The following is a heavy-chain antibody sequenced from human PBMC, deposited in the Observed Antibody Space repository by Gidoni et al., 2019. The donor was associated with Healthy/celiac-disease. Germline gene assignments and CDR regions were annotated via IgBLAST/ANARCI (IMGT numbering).Heavy chain of an antibody. Sequence: QVQLQESGPGLVKPSETLSLTCTVSGGSISSYYWSWIRQPPGKGLEWIGYIYYSGSTNYNPSLKSRVTISVDTSKNQFSLKLSSVTAADTAVYYCARESGSGIIDPWGQGTLVTVSS. D-gene: IGHD6-19*01. CDR1: GGSISSYY. V-gene: IGHV4-59*01. CDR3: ARESGSGIIDP. J-gene: IGHJ5*02. CDR2: IYYSGST.